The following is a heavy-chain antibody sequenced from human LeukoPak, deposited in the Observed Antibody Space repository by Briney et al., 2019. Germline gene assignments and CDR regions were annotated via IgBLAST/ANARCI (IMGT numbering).Heavy chain of an antibody. V-gene: IGHV3-30-3*01. CDR2: ISYDGSNK. CDR3: ANGVSGTYYYYGMDV. D-gene: IGHD2-8*01. CDR1: GFTFSSYA. Sequence: PGRSLRLSCAASGFTFSSYAMHWVRQAPGKGLEWVAVISYDGSNKYYADSVKGRFTISRDNSKNTLYLQMNSLRAEDTAVYYCANGVSGTYYYYGMDVWGQGTTVTVSS. J-gene: IGHJ6*02.